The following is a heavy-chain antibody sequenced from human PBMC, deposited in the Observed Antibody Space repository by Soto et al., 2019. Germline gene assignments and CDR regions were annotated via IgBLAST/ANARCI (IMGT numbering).Heavy chain of an antibody. Sequence: GASVKVSCKASGYNFTSYAIHWVRLAHGQRHEWMGWFNTGNGNTKYSQKFWAGVTITMDTSATTAYIELSSLRYEEMAVYSCSRERVSCNYRRYDTDFWGQGTTVTVSS. D-gene: IGHD2-15*01. CDR3: SRERVSCNYRRYDTDF. J-gene: IGHJ6*02. V-gene: IGHV1-3*04. CDR1: GYNFTSYA. CDR2: FNTGNGNT.